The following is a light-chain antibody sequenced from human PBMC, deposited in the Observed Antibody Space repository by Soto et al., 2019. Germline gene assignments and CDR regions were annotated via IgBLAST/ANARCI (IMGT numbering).Light chain of an antibody. CDR2: AAS. V-gene: IGKV1-9*01. J-gene: IGKJ4*01. CDR1: QGIASY. CDR3: QQLNSYPLT. Sequence: QLPQSPSSLSASVGDRVTITCRASQGIASYLAWYQQKPGQAPNLLIYAASTLQSGVPSRFSGSGSGTDFPLTISSLQPEDVATYYCQQLNSYPLTVGGGTKVEI.